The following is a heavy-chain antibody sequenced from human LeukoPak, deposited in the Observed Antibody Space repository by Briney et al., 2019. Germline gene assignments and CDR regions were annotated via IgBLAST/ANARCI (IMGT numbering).Heavy chain of an antibody. CDR1: GFTFSSYA. Sequence: GGSLRLSCAASGFTFSSYAMSWVRQAPGKGLEWVPSINGDGDTYYTDSVEGRFTLSRDNSRNTLYLQMYSLRAEDTAVYYCARSRSGSVAGTSDYWGQGTLVIVSS. V-gene: IGHV3-23*01. D-gene: IGHD6-19*01. CDR2: INGDGDT. J-gene: IGHJ4*02. CDR3: ARSRSGSVAGTSDY.